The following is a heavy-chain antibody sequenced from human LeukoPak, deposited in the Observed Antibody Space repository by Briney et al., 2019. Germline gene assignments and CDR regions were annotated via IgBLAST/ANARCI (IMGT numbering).Heavy chain of an antibody. Sequence: GGSLRLSCAASGFTFNSFGMSWVRQAPGKGLEWLSYISSSSSTIYYADSVRGRFTISRDNGKNSLYLQMNSLRAEDTAVYYCARVNYYDFDNWGQGTLVTVSS. CDR1: GFTFNSFG. CDR3: ARVNYYDFDN. V-gene: IGHV3-48*04. D-gene: IGHD3-3*01. CDR2: ISSSSSTI. J-gene: IGHJ4*02.